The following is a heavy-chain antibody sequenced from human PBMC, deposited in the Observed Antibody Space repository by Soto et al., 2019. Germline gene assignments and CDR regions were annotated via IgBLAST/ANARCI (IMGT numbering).Heavy chain of an antibody. CDR3: AKYYYGDYIQDAFDI. J-gene: IGHJ3*02. CDR2: ISGSGGST. D-gene: IGHD4-17*01. CDR1: GFTFSSYA. Sequence: GGSLRLSCAASGFTFSSYAMSWVRQAPGKGLEWVSAISGSGGSTYYADSVKGRFTISRDNSKNTLYLQMNSLRAEDTAVYYCAKYYYGDYIQDAFDIWGQGTMVTVAS. V-gene: IGHV3-23*01.